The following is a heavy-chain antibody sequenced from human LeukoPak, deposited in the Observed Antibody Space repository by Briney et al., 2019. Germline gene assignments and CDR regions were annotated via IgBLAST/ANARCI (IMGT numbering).Heavy chain of an antibody. CDR1: GYTFTGYY. CDR2: MNPNSGDT. CDR3: ARVDSSGWAIDY. J-gene: IGHJ4*02. Sequence: ASVKVSCKASGYTFTGYYIHWVRQAPGQGLDWMGWMNPNSGDTKYAQKFQGRVTMTRDTSITTGYMELKWLRSDDTAVYYCARVDSSGWAIDYWGQGTLVTVSS. D-gene: IGHD6-19*01. V-gene: IGHV1-2*02.